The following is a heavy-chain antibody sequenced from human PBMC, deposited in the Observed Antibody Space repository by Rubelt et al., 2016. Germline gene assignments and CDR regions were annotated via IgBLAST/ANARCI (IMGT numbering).Heavy chain of an antibody. CDR3: ARDRLGGGSGYYPFDY. CDR2: IYYNGNT. CDR1: GGSISCNIYY. V-gene: IGHV4-39*07. J-gene: IGHJ4*02. D-gene: IGHD3-22*01. Sequence: QLQLQESGPGLVKPSETLSLTCTVSGGSISCNIYYWGWIRQPPGRGLEWVGSIYYNGNTYYNPSLNGWVTLSVDTAKNQFSLKLSSVTAADTAVYYCARDRLGGGSGYYPFDYWGQGTLVTVSS.